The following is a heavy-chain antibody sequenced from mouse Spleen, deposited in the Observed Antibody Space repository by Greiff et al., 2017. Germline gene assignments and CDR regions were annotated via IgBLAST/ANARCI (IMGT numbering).Heavy chain of an antibody. Sequence: QVQLQQPGAELVKPGASVKMSCKASGYTFTSYWMHWVKQRPGQGLEWIGEIDPSDSYTNYNQKFKGKATLTVDKSSSTAYMQLSSLTSEDSAVYYCAHPDYWGQGTTLTVSS. CDR2: IDPSDSYT. CDR1: GYTFTSYW. CDR3: AHPDY. V-gene: IGHV1-69*02. J-gene: IGHJ2*01.